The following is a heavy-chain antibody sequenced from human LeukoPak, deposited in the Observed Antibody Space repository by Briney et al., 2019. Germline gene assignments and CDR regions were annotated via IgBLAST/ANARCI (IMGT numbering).Heavy chain of an antibody. CDR3: ARVVGSGYYFDY. J-gene: IGHJ4*02. CDR2: INHSGST. CDR1: GGSFSGYY. V-gene: IGHV4-34*01. Sequence: PSETLSLTCAVYGGSFSGYYWSWIRQPPGKGLEWIGEINHSGSTNYNPSFKSRVTISVDTSKNQFSLKLSSVTAADTAVYYCARVVGSGYYFDYWGQGTLVTVSS. D-gene: IGHD3-3*01.